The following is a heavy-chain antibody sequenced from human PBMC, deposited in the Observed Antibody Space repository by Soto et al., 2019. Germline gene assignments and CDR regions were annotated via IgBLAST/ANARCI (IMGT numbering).Heavy chain of an antibody. Sequence: QVQLQESGPGLVKPSATLSLTCTVSGGSSSSYHWSWIRQPPGKGLELIGYVYYTGSTNYNPSLKSRVTLSVDQSKNHLSLKLTSVTAADTAVYNCARRWAADTFDIWGHGTTVIVS. J-gene: IGHJ3*02. CDR1: GGSSSSYH. CDR2: VYYTGST. CDR3: ARRWAADTFDI. V-gene: IGHV4-59*08.